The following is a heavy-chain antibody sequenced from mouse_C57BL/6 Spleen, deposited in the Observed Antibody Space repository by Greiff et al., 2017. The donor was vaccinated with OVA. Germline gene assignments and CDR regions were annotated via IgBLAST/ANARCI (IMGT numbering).Heavy chain of an antibody. J-gene: IGHJ1*03. CDR3: ARGGFHWYFDV. CDR1: GFTFSDYY. CDR2: INYDGSST. V-gene: IGHV5-16*01. Sequence: DVKLVESEGGLVQPGSSMKLSCTASGFTFSDYYMAWVRQVPEKGLEWVANINYDGSSTYYLDSLKSRFIISRDNAKNILYLQMSSLKSEDTATYYCARGGFHWYFDVWGTGTTVTVSS.